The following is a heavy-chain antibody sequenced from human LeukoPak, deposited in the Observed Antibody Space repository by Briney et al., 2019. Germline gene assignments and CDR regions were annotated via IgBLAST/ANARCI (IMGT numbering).Heavy chain of an antibody. CDR2: GYYSGST. J-gene: IGHJ4*02. V-gene: IGHV4-39*01. CDR1: GGSISSSSSY. Sequence: SETLSLTCTVSGGSISSSSSYWGWIRQPPGKGLEWIGSGYYSGSTFYNPSLKSRVTISVDTSKNQFSLMLSSVTAADTAVYYCARSSYYYDSSGYSSFDYWGQGTLVTVSS. CDR3: ARSSYYYDSSGYSSFDY. D-gene: IGHD3-22*01.